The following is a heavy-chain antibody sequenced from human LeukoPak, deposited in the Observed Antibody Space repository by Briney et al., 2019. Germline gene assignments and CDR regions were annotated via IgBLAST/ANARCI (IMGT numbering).Heavy chain of an antibody. CDR2: IDTSGST. J-gene: IGHJ3*01. CDR1: GDSINSGSYN. D-gene: IGHD1-7*01. V-gene: IGHV4-61*02. CDR3: ARVGYNWNLWFDF. Sequence: PSETLSLTCTVSGDSINSGSYNWSWIRQPAGKGLEWIGRIDTSGSTKYNPSLKSRVTISLDTSKNQFSLKLSSVTAADTAVYYCARVGYNWNLWFDFWGQGTTVTVSS.